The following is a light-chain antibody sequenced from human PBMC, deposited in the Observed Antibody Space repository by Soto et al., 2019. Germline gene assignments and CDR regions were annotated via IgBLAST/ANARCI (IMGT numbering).Light chain of an antibody. V-gene: IGKV3-15*01. Sequence: EIVMTQSPATLSVLPGERATLSCRASQSVSSNLAWYQQKPGQAPRLLIYGASTRATGIPARFSGSGSGTEFTLTINSLQSEDFAVYYCQQYNNWPPLTFGGGTKVEIK. J-gene: IGKJ4*01. CDR3: QQYNNWPPLT. CDR1: QSVSSN. CDR2: GAS.